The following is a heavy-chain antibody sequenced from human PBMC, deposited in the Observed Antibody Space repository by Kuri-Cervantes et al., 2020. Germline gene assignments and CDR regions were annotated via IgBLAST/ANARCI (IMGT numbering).Heavy chain of an antibody. CDR2: IRSKANSYAT. V-gene: IGHV3-73*01. J-gene: IGHJ4*02. CDR3: ASPNYDFWSGFNYYFVY. D-gene: IGHD3-3*01. CDR1: GFTFSGSA. Sequence: GGSLRLSCAASGFTFSGSAMHWVRQASGKGLEWVDRIRSKANSYATAYAASVKGRFTVSRDDSKNTAYLQMNSLRAEDTAVYYCASPNYDFWSGFNYYFVYWGQGTLVTVSS.